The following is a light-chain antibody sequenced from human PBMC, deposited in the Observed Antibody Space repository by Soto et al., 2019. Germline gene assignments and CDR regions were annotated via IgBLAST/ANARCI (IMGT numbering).Light chain of an antibody. Sequence: QPVLTQSPSASASLGASVKLTCTLSSGHSNYAIAWHQQQPEKGPRYLMKLNSDGSHSKGDGIPDRFSGSSSGAESYLPISSLQSEDEADYYCQTWGTGFRVFGGGTKLTVL. CDR2: LNSDGSH. V-gene: IGLV4-69*01. CDR1: SGHSNYA. CDR3: QTWGTGFRV. J-gene: IGLJ3*02.